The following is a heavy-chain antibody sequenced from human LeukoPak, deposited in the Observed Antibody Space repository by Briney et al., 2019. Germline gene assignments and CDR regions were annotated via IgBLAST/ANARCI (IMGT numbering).Heavy chain of an antibody. Sequence: SETLSLTCTVSGGSISSSSYYWGWVRQPPGRGLEWIGSIYYSGSTYYNPSLKSRVTISVETSKNQFSLKLSSVTAADTAVYYCARRKGAYSYYYYYMDVWGKGTPVTVSS. CDR1: GGSISSSSYY. CDR3: ARRKGAYSYYYYYMDV. D-gene: IGHD4/OR15-4a*01. CDR2: IYYSGST. J-gene: IGHJ6*03. V-gene: IGHV4-39*01.